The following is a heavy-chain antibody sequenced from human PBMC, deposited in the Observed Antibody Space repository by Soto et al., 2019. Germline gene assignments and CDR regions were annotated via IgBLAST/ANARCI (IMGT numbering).Heavy chain of an antibody. V-gene: IGHV3-23*01. J-gene: IGHJ6*03. D-gene: IGHD3-3*01. CDR2: ISGSGGST. CDR1: GFTFSSYA. CDR3: AKGMGDFWTRYTHYYNYYMDA. Sequence: EVQLLESGGGLVQPGGSLRLSCEASGFTFSSYAMSWVRQAPGKGLEWVSTISGSGGSTYYADSVKGRFTISRDNSKNPLYLQMNSLRAEDKAVFYCAKGMGDFWTRYTHYYNYYMDAWGQGTPVTVSS.